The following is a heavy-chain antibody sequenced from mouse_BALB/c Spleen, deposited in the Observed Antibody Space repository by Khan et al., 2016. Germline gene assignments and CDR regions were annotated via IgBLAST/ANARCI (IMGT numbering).Heavy chain of an antibody. V-gene: IGHV14-3*02. Sequence: VQLKQSGAELVKPGASVKLSCTASGFNIKDTYMHWVKQRPEQGLEWIGRIDPANGNTKYDPKFQGQATITADTSSNTAYLQLSSLTYEDTAVYYCARTGGTGTFDYWGQGTTLTVSS. CDR3: ARTGGTGTFDY. CDR1: GFNIKDTY. J-gene: IGHJ2*01. CDR2: IDPANGNT. D-gene: IGHD4-1*01.